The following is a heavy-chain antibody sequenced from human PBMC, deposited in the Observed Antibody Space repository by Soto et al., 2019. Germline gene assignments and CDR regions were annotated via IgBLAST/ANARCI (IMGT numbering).Heavy chain of an antibody. CDR3: ASRKSSPYFDY. CDR1: GGSISRGDYY. V-gene: IGHV4-30-4*01. J-gene: IGHJ4*02. D-gene: IGHD3-10*01. CDR2: IYYSGST. Sequence: SETLSLTCTVSGGSISRGDYYWSWIRQPPGKGLEWIGYIYYSGSTYYNPSLKSRVTISVDTSRNQFSLKLSSLTAADTAVYYCASRKSSPYFDYWGQGTLVTVSS.